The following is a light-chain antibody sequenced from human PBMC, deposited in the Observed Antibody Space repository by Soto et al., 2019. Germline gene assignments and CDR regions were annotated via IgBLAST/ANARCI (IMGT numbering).Light chain of an antibody. Sequence: DIVLTQSPATLSLSPGERVTLSCRASQNIKTFLGWYQQKPGQAPRLLIYDVSKRASGIPARFSGSGFGTDFTLTISSLEPEDFAVYYCQHRYNWPLTFGGGTKVDIK. CDR3: QHRYNWPLT. CDR2: DVS. CDR1: QNIKTF. J-gene: IGKJ4*01. V-gene: IGKV3-11*01.